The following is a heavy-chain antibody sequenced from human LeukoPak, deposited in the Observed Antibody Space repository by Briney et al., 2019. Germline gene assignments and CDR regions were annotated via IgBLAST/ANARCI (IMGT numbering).Heavy chain of an antibody. CDR3: ARDPVCGGDCFVDY. Sequence: GGSLRLSCAASGFTFSSYSMNWVRQAPGKGLEWVSSISTSGTHIYYADSVRGRFTISRDNAKNSLYLQMNSLRAEDTALYYCARDPVCGGDCFVDYWGQGTLVTVSS. D-gene: IGHD2-21*02. J-gene: IGHJ4*02. V-gene: IGHV3-21*01. CDR2: ISTSGTHI. CDR1: GFTFSSYS.